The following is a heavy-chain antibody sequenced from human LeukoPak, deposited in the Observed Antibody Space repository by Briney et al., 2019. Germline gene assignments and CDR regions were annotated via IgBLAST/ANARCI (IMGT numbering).Heavy chain of an antibody. D-gene: IGHD6-19*01. V-gene: IGHV4-59*08. CDR2: IYYSGST. CDR3: ARAVSGRFDY. CDR1: GGSISSYY. J-gene: IGHJ4*02. Sequence: KPSETLSLTCTVSGGSISSYYWSWIRQPPGKGLEWTGYIYYSGSTNYNPSLKSRVTISVDTSKNQFSLKLSSVTAADTAIYYCARAVSGRFDYWGQGTPVTVSS.